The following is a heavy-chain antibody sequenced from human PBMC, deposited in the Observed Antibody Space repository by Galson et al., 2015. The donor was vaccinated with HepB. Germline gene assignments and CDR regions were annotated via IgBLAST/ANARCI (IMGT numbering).Heavy chain of an antibody. CDR1: GFTFSSYG. CDR2: IHNGGGST. J-gene: IGHJ4*02. CDR3: AKGPGGDDFFFHS. D-gene: IGHD2-21*02. V-gene: IGHV3-23*01. Sequence: SLRLSCAASGFTFSSYGMSWVRQAPGKGLEWVSSIHNGGGSTYYADSVKGRFTISRDSSNNTLYLQMNRLTAEDTAIYYCAKGPGGDDFFFHSWGQGALVTVSS.